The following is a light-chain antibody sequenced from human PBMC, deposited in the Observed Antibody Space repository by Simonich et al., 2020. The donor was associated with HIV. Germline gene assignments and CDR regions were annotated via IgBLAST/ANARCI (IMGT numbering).Light chain of an antibody. CDR3: QQYNKWPLT. Sequence: EIVMTKSPATLSVSPGERDTLSCRASKSVSNNLAWYQKKPGQAPRLLIYGASIRANGIPARFSGSGSGTEFTLTITSLQSEDFALYSCQQYNKWPLTFGPGTKVDIK. J-gene: IGKJ3*01. V-gene: IGKV3-15*01. CDR2: GAS. CDR1: KSVSNN.